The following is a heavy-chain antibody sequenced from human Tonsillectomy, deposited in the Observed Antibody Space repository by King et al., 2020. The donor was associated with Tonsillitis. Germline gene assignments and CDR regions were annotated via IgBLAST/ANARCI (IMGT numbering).Heavy chain of an antibody. D-gene: IGHD4-17*01. CDR1: GGSISSGGYY. J-gene: IGHJ6*03. CDR3: ASTAPPYYYYYMDV. Sequence: LQLQESGPGLVKPSQTLSLTCTVSGGSISSGGYYWSWIRQHPGKGLEWIGYISYSGSTFYNPSLKSRLTMSLDTSKNQFSLRLSSVTVADTALYYCASTAPPYYYYYMDVWGKGTTVTVSS. V-gene: IGHV4-31*03. CDR2: ISYSGST.